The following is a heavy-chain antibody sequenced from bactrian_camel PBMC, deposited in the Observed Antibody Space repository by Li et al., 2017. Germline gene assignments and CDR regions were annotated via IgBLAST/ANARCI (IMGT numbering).Heavy chain of an antibody. Sequence: QVQLVESGGGSVQAGGSLRLSCAASGYAFNSMGWFRQAPGKEREGVAGIYTTNGRTDYADSVKGRFTISRDRSKYTVYLQMNSLKPEDAAMYYCAADLAWSDTYGCTWVGYNVQPGQGTQVTVS. V-gene: IGHV3S63*01. D-gene: IGHD1*01. J-gene: IGHJ4*01. CDR2: IYTTNGRT. CDR1: GYAFNS.